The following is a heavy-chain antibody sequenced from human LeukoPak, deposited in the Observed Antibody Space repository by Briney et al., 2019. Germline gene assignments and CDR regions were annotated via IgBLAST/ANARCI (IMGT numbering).Heavy chain of an antibody. D-gene: IGHD3-22*01. V-gene: IGHV3-7*01. CDR1: GFTFSSYA. J-gene: IGHJ1*01. CDR2: IKTDGSEK. Sequence: LAGGSLRLSCAASGFTFSSYAMRWVRQAPGKGLQWVANIKTDGSEKYYVDSVKGRFTISRDNAKNSLYLQMNSLRAEDTAVYYCATYSSLNRREFQYWGQGTLLTVSS. CDR3: ATYSSLNRREFQY.